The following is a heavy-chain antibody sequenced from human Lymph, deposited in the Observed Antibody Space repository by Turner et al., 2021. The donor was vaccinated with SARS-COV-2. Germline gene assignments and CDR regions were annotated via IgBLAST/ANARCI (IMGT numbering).Heavy chain of an antibody. CDR1: GFTFSGYG. CDR2: ISYDGNNE. V-gene: IGHV3-30*18. D-gene: IGHD3-10*01. J-gene: IGHJ6*02. Sequence: QVQLVESGGGVVHPGRTLRLSCASPGFTFSGYGMHWVRQAPGKGLEWVAVISYDGNNEHCADSVKGRFTISRDNSKNTLYLQMNRLRPDDTAVYYCAKDLSVGDYYYYYGMDVWGQGTTVTVSS. CDR3: AKDLSVGDYYYYYGMDV.